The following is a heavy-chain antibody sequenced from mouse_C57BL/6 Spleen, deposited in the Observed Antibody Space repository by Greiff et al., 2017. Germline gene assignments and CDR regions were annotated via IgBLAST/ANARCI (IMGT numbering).Heavy chain of an antibody. V-gene: IGHV1-69*01. D-gene: IGHD2-1*01. Sequence: QVQLKQPGAELVMPGASVKLSCKASGYTFTSYWMHWVKQRPGQGLEWIGEIDPSDSYTNYNQKFKGKSTLTVDKSSSTAYMQLSSLTSEDSAVYYCARRRGYYGSYDAMDYWSQGTSVTVSS. CDR1: GYTFTSYW. J-gene: IGHJ4*01. CDR2: IDPSDSYT. CDR3: ARRRGYYGSYDAMDY.